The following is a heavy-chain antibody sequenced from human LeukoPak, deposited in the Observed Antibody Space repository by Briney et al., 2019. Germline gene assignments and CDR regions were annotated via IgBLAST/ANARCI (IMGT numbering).Heavy chain of an antibody. CDR1: GFTFSSHA. Sequence: PGRSLRLSCAASGFTFSSHAMSWVRQAPGKGLEWVSRIGLSGGTTYNEDCVKGRFTISRDNSKNTLYLQMNSLRAEDTAVYYCASWNYVDYWGQGTLVTVSS. V-gene: IGHV3-23*01. J-gene: IGHJ4*02. D-gene: IGHD6-13*01. CDR3: ASWNYVDY. CDR2: IGLSGGTT.